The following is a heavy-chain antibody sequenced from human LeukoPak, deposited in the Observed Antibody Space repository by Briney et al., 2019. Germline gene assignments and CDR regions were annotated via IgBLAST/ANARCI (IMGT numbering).Heavy chain of an antibody. V-gene: IGHV4-59*01. D-gene: IGHD2-2*01. CDR1: GGSISSYY. CDR2: IYGST. Sequence: SSETLSLTCTVSGGSISSYYWSWIRQPPGKGLEWIGYIYGSTNYSPSLKSRVTISVDTSKNQFSLTLSSVTAADTAVYYCARVDCSSTSCVYFDPWGQGTLVTVSS. J-gene: IGHJ5*02. CDR3: ARVDCSSTSCVYFDP.